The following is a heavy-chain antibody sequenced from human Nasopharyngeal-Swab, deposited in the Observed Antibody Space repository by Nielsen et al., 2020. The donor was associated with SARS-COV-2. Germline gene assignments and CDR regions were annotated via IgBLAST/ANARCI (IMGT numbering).Heavy chain of an antibody. V-gene: IGHV4-39*01. CDR1: GGSISSSSYC. Sequence: SETLSLTCTVSGGSISSSSYCWGWIRQPPGKGLEWIGSIYYSGSTYYNPSLKSRVTISVDTSKNQFSLKLSSVTAADTAVYYCARHRYYGGSYFDYWGQGTLVTVSS. CDR3: ARHRYYGGSYFDY. D-gene: IGHD3-22*01. CDR2: IYYSGST. J-gene: IGHJ4*02.